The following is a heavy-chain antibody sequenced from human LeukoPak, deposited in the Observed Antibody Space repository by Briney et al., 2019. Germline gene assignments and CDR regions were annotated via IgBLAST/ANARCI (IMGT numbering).Heavy chain of an antibody. V-gene: IGHV3-9*01. J-gene: IGHJ4*02. D-gene: IGHD1-26*01. CDR1: GFTFDDYA. Sequence: GGSLRLSCAASGFTFDDYAMHWVRQAPGKGLEWVSSIYWNSGRIGYADSVKGRFTISRDNAKKSLYLQMNSLRAEDTALYYCAKSYSGTEGGFDYWGQGTLVTVSS. CDR3: AKSYSGTEGGFDY. CDR2: IYWNSGRI.